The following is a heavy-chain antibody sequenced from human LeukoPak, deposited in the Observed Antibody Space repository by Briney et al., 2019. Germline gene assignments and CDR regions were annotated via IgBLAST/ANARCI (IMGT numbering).Heavy chain of an antibody. CDR3: GLEGEEIAVAGTAPFDY. V-gene: IGHV1-18*01. J-gene: IGHJ4*02. CDR2: ISAYNGNT. Sequence: ASVKVSCKASGYTFTSYGISWVRQAPGQGLEWMGWISAYNGNTNYAQKLQGRVTMTTDTSTSTAYMELRSLRSDDTAVYYCGLEGEEIAVAGTAPFDYWGQGTLVTVSS. D-gene: IGHD6-19*01. CDR1: GYTFTSYG.